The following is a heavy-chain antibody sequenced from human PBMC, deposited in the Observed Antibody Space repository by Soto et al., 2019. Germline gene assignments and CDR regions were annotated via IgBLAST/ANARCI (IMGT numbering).Heavy chain of an antibody. Sequence: GGSLRLSCAASGFTFSSYWMHWVRQAPGKGLVWVSRINSDGSSTSYADSVKGRFTISRDNAKNTLYLQMNSLRAEDTAVYYCARVRIDWQIGRWADYYDSSGEIYYFDYWGQGTLVTVSS. V-gene: IGHV3-74*01. D-gene: IGHD3-22*01. CDR3: ARVRIDWQIGRWADYYDSSGEIYYFDY. J-gene: IGHJ4*02. CDR1: GFTFSSYW. CDR2: INSDGSST.